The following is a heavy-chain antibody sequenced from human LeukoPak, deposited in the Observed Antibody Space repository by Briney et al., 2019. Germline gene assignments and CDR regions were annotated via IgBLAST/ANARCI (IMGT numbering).Heavy chain of an antibody. J-gene: IGHJ4*02. Sequence: QPGGSLRLSCAASGFTFSSYEMNWVRQAPGKGLEWVSYISSSGSTIYYADSVKGRFTISRDNSKNTLYLQMNSLRAEDTAVYYCAKDPYYYDSSGPHFDYWGQGTLVTVSS. CDR1: GFTFSSYE. V-gene: IGHV3-48*03. D-gene: IGHD3-22*01. CDR2: ISSSGSTI. CDR3: AKDPYYYDSSGPHFDY.